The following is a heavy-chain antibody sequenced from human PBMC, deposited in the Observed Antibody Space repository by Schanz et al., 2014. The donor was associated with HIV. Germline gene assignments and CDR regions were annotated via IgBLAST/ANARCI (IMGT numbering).Heavy chain of an antibody. CDR1: GFTFSSYG. Sequence: QVQLVESGGGVVQPGRSLRLSCAASGFTFSSYGMHWVRQAPGKGLEWVAVIWYDGSNKYYADSVKGRFTISRDNSKNTLYLQMNSLRAEDTAVYYCARGDTAIAFDIWGQGTLVTVSS. J-gene: IGHJ3*02. V-gene: IGHV3-33*01. CDR2: IWYDGSNK. D-gene: IGHD5-18*01. CDR3: ARGDTAIAFDI.